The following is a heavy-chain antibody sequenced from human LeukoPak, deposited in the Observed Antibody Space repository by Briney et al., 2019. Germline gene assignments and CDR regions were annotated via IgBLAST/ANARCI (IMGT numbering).Heavy chain of an antibody. CDR2: IYYSGST. V-gene: IGHV4-59*01. CDR1: GGSISSYY. J-gene: IGHJ4*02. Sequence: PSETLSLTCTVSGGSISSYYWSWIRQPPGKGLEWIGYIYYSGSTNYNPSLKSRVTISVDTSKNQFSLKLSSVTAADTAVYYCAREDVDTAMVSVLWGQGTLVTVSS. D-gene: IGHD5-18*01. CDR3: AREDVDTAMVSVL.